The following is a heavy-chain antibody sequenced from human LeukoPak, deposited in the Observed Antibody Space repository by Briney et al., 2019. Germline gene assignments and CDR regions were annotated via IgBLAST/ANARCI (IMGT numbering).Heavy chain of an antibody. CDR1: GGTFSTYV. V-gene: IGHV1-69*13. D-gene: IGHD2-15*01. CDR2: IIPIFDTT. J-gene: IGHJ6*02. CDR3: ARAPPGTCSGGSCYAKGSMDV. Sequence: GASVTVSCKASGGTFSTYVISWVRQAPGQGLEWMGGIIPIFDTTNYAQQFQGRVTITADESTSTAYMELSSLRSDDTAVYYCARAPPGTCSGGSCYAKGSMDVGGQGTTVTVSS.